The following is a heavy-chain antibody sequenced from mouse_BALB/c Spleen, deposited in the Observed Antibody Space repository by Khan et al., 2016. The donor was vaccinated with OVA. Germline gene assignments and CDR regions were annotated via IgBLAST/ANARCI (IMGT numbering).Heavy chain of an antibody. CDR2: IDPENGNT. CDR1: GFNIKDYY. CDR3: ARDGYSPWFAY. D-gene: IGHD2-3*01. Sequence: VQLQQSGAELVRPGALVNLSRKASGFNIKDYYIHWVKQRPEQGLEWIGWIDPENGNTIYDPKFQGKASITSDTSSNTAYLQLSRLTSEDTAVYYCARDGYSPWFAYWGQGTLVTVSA. V-gene: IGHV14-1*02. J-gene: IGHJ3*01.